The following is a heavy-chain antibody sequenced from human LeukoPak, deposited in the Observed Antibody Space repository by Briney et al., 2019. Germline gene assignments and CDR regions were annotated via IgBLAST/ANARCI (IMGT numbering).Heavy chain of an antibody. CDR1: GGSFSGYY. V-gene: IGHV4-34*01. Sequence: SETLSLTCAVYGGSFSGYYWSWIRQPPGKGLEWIGEINHSGSTNYNPSLKSRVTISVDTSKNQFSLKLSSVTAADTAVYYCAGVFKDYYGSGSYYRRLIFFDYWGQGTLVTVSS. CDR3: AGVFKDYYGSGSYYRRLIFFDY. J-gene: IGHJ4*02. D-gene: IGHD3-10*01. CDR2: INHSGST.